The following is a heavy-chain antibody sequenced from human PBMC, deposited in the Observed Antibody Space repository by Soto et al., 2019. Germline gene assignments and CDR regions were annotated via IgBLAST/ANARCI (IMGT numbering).Heavy chain of an antibody. CDR2: INPNGGST. D-gene: IGHD2-21*01. CDR1: GYTFIHYY. Sequence: QVQLVQSGAEVKKPGASVKISCKASGYTFIHYYIHWVRQAPGQGLEWMAIINPNGGSTNYGQKFQGRVTVTSDTATPTVSMELNSLESDDTAVYFCARSLLQGDFWGQGTLVTVSS. V-gene: IGHV1-46*01. J-gene: IGHJ4*02. CDR3: ARSLLQGDF.